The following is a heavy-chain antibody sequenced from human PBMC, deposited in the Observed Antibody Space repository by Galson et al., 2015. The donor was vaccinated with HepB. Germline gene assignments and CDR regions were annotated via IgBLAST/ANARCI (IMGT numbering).Heavy chain of an antibody. V-gene: IGHV3-21*01. Sequence: SLRLSCAASGFTFSSSAMNWVRQAPGKGLKWVSSISSSSSYIYYADSVKGRFTISRDNAKNSLYLQMNSLRAEDTAVYYCASLLAYCGGDCYSNYYYYGMDVWGQGTTVTVSS. D-gene: IGHD2-21*02. J-gene: IGHJ6*02. CDR1: GFTFSSSA. CDR2: ISSSSSYI. CDR3: ASLLAYCGGDCYSNYYYYGMDV.